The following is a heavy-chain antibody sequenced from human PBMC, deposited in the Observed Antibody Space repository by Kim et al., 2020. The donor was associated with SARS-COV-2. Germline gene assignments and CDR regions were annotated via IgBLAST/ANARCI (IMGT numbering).Heavy chain of an antibody. V-gene: IGHV3-13*04. J-gene: IGHJ5*02. CDR3: ARAKWNCTNGVCPPWFDP. Sequence: GGSLRLSCAASGFTFSSYDMHWVRQATGKGLEWVSAIGNAGDTYYPGSVKGRFTISRENAKNSLYLQMNSLRAGDTAVYYCARAKWNCTNGVCPPWFDPWGQGTLVTVSS. CDR1: GFTFSSYD. CDR2: IGNAGDT. D-gene: IGHD2-8*01.